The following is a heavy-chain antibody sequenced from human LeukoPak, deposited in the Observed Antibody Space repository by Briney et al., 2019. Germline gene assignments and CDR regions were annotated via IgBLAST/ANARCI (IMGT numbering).Heavy chain of an antibody. Sequence: ASVKVSCKASGGTFSSYAISWVRQAPGQVLEWMGRIIPILGIANYAQKFQGRVTITADKSTSTAYMELSSLRSEDTAVYYCARAEYSSSYDGGIVDYWGQGTLVTVSS. J-gene: IGHJ4*02. CDR2: IIPILGIA. D-gene: IGHD6-6*01. CDR3: ARAEYSSSYDGGIVDY. V-gene: IGHV1-69*04. CDR1: GGTFSSYA.